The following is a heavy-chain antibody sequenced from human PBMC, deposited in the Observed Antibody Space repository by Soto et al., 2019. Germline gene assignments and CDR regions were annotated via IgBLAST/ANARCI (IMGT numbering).Heavy chain of an antibody. J-gene: IGHJ6*02. CDR2: INPSGGST. CDR3: ARDVGSSSWFYYYGMDV. CDR1: GYTFTSYY. D-gene: IGHD6-13*01. V-gene: IGHV1-46*01. Sequence: ASVKVSCKASGYTFTSYYMHWVRQAPGQGLEWMGIINPSGGSTTYAQKFQGRVTMTRDTSTSTVYMELSSLRSEDTAVYYCARDVGSSSWFYYYGMDVWGQGTTVTVSS.